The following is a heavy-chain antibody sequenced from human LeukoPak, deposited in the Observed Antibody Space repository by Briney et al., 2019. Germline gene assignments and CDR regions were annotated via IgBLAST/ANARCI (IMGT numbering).Heavy chain of an antibody. CDR2: IYHSGST. V-gene: IGHV4-38-2*02. Sequence: SETLSLTCTVSGYSISSGYYWGWIRQPPGKGLEWIGSIYHSGSTYYNPSLKSRVTISVDTSKNQFSLKLSSVTAADTAVYYCARALGDCSSTSCYAVWFDPWGQGTLVTVSS. D-gene: IGHD2-2*01. CDR1: GYSISSGYY. J-gene: IGHJ5*02. CDR3: ARALGDCSSTSCYAVWFDP.